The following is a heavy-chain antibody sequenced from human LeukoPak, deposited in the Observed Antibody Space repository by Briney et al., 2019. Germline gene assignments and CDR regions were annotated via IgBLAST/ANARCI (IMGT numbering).Heavy chain of an antibody. CDR1: GFMFNKYG. CDR3: AKDVRDIVVLIDTYMY. Sequence: GGSLRLSCVASGFMFNKYGMGWVRQAPGKGLEWVSVISGGGGRTYYGDSVKGRFTISRDNSKNTVYLQMNSLRAEDTAVYYCAKDVRDIVVLIDTYMYWGQGTLVTVS. D-gene: IGHD2-21*01. V-gene: IGHV3-23*02. CDR2: ISGGGGRT. J-gene: IGHJ4*02.